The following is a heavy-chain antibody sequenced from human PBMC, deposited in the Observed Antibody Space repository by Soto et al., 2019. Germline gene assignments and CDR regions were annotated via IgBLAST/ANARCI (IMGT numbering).Heavy chain of an antibody. Sequence: PSETLSLTCTVSGGSISSGAYYWSWIRQPPGKGLECIGYVSYSEGTYYNPSLKSRVTISLDTSTNQFSLNLYSVTAADTAVNYCARAADYSYRFDVWGQGTLVTVSS. J-gene: IGHJ4*02. CDR3: ARAADYSYRFDV. CDR1: GGSISSGAYY. CDR2: VSYSEGT. V-gene: IGHV4-30-4*01. D-gene: IGHD4-4*01.